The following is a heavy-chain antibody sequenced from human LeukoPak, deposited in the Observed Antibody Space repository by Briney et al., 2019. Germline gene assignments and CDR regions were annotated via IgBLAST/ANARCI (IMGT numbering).Heavy chain of an antibody. J-gene: IGHJ4*02. V-gene: IGHV3-7*01. CDR1: GFTFSSYG. CDR2: IKEDGSDK. CDR3: ARDAGYGYDRFDY. D-gene: IGHD5-18*01. Sequence: QSGGSLRLSCAASGFTFSSYGMSWVRQAPGKGLEWVANIKEDGSDKNYVESLKGRFTISRDNAKNSLYLQMDSLRAEDTAVYYCARDAGYGYDRFDYWGQGTQVTVSS.